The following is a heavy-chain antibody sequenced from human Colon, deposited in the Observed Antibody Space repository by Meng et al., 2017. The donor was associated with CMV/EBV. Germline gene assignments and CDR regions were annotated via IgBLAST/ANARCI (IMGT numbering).Heavy chain of an antibody. Sequence: EAQLVESGGGLVQPGGSLRLSCAASGFSFSNSDMHWVRQATGKGLEWVSAIGTGGDTYYPDSVRGRFTISRDNGKNSLYLQMNSLRVEDTAVYYCARGPDDLGQGTLVTVSS. CDR2: IGTGGDT. CDR1: GFSFSNSD. J-gene: IGHJ4*02. V-gene: IGHV3-13*01. CDR3: ARGPDD.